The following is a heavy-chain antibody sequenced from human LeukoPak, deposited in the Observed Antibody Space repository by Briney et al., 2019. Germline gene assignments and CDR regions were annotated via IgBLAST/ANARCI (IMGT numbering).Heavy chain of an antibody. CDR2: ISGSGSTT. CDR3: AKGFRDIDFDWLLYFDF. Sequence: GGSLRLSCAASGFTFSNYAMSWVRQAPGKGLEWVSGISGSGSTTNYADSVKGRFTISRDNSKNTVYLQMTGLRAEDTAVYHCAKGFRDIDFDWLLYFDFWGQEILVTVSS. J-gene: IGHJ4*02. D-gene: IGHD3-9*01. V-gene: IGHV3-23*01. CDR1: GFTFSNYA.